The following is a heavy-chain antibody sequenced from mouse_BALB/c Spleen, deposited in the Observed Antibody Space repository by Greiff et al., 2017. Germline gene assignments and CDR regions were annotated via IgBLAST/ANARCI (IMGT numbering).Heavy chain of an antibody. CDR3: ARDDYDEGGRFAY. V-gene: IGHV1-18*01. D-gene: IGHD2-4*01. CDR1: GYTFTDYN. J-gene: IGHJ3*01. Sequence: EVKLMESGPELVKPGASVKIPCKASGYTFTDYNMDWVKQSHGKSLEWIGDINPNNGGTIYNQKFKGKATLTVDKSSSTAYMELRSLTSEDTAVYYCARDDYDEGGRFAYWGQGTLVTVSA. CDR2: INPNNGGT.